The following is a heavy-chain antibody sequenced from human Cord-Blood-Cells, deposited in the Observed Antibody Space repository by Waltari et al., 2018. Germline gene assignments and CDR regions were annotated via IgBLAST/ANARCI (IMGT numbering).Heavy chain of an antibody. CDR2: IIPILGIA. CDR3: ARDVEMATMRAFDY. V-gene: IGHV1-69*02. J-gene: IGHJ4*02. Sequence: QVQLVHSGAVVKKPGSSVTVSCNASGGTFSSYTISWVRNATGQGLEWKERIIPILGIANYAQKFQGRVTITADKSTSTAYMELSSLRSEDTAVYYCARDVEMATMRAFDYWGQGTLVTVSS. D-gene: IGHD5-12*01. CDR1: GGTFSSYT.